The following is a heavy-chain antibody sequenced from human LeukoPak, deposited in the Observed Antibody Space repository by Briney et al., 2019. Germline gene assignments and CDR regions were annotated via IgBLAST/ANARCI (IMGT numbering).Heavy chain of an antibody. V-gene: IGHV4-34*01. CDR1: GGSFSGYY. Sequence: PSETLSLTCAVYGGSFSGYYWSWIRQPPGKGLEWIGEINHSGSTNYNPSLKSRVTISVDTSKNQFSLKLSSVTAADTAVYYCARGRYYDYVWGSYRPFDYWGQGTLVTVPS. CDR3: ARGRYYDYVWGSYRPFDY. CDR2: INHSGST. J-gene: IGHJ4*02. D-gene: IGHD3-16*02.